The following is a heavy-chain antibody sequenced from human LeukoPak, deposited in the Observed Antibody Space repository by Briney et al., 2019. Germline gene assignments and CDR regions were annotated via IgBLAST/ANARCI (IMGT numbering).Heavy chain of an antibody. J-gene: IGHJ4*02. CDR1: GFTSSNYW. Sequence: GGSLRLSCAASGFTSSNYWMTWVRQAPGKGLEWAANIKQDGNEKYYVDSVKGRFTISRDNAKNSLYLQMNSLRAEDTAVYYCARTSTSSDDYWGQGTLVTVSS. CDR2: IKQDGNEK. D-gene: IGHD2-2*01. CDR3: ARTSTSSDDY. V-gene: IGHV3-7*01.